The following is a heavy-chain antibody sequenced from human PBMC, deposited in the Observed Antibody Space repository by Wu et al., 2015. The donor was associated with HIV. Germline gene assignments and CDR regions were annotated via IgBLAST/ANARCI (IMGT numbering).Heavy chain of an antibody. V-gene: IGHV1-18*01. CDR1: GYTFTSYG. D-gene: IGHD6-13*01. CDR2: ISAYNGNT. J-gene: IGHJ4*02. Sequence: QVHLVQFGGEVKKPGSSVKVTCKASGYTFTSYGISWVRQAPGQGLEWMGWISAYNGNTNYAQKLQGRVTMTTDTSTSTAYMELRSLRSDDTAVYYCARALYRIAAAGALDYWGQGTLVTVSS. CDR3: ARALYRIAAAGALDY.